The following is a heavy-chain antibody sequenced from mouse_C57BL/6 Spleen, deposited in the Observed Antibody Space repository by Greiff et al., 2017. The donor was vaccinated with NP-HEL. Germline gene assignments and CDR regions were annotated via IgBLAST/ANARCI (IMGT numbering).Heavy chain of an antibody. Sequence: DVKLVESGEGLVKPGGSLKLSCAASGFTFSSYAMSWVRQTPEKRLEWVAYISSGGDYIYYADTVKGRFTISRDNARNTLYLQMSSLKSEDTAMYYCTSPSSGYVPYAMDYWGQGTSVTVSS. CDR1: GFTFSSYA. CDR3: TSPSSGYVPYAMDY. V-gene: IGHV5-9-1*02. CDR2: ISSGGDYI. J-gene: IGHJ4*01. D-gene: IGHD3-2*02.